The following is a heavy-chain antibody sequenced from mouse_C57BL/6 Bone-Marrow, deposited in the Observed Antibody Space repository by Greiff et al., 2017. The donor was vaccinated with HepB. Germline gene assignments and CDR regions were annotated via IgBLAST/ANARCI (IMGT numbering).Heavy chain of an antibody. J-gene: IGHJ2*01. D-gene: IGHD1-1*01. CDR1: GFTFSSYG. CDR2: ISSGGSYT. Sequence: EVKVVESGGDLVKPGGSLKLSCAASGFTFSSYGMSWVRQTPDKRLEWVATISSGGSYTYYPDSVKGRVTISRDNAKNTLYLQMSMLKSEDTAMYYCARLRYFDYWGQGTTLTVSS. CDR3: ARLRYFDY. V-gene: IGHV5-6*01.